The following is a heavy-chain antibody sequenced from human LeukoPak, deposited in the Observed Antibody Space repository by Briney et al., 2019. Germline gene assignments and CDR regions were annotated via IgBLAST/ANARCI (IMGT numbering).Heavy chain of an antibody. CDR1: GFTFSSYA. CDR3: ARETYSSSWAPFDP. CDR2: ISSNDDTI. Sequence: QPGGSLRLPCAASGFTFSSYAMHWVRQAPGKGLEWVSYISSNDDTIYYAGSVKGRFTISRDNAKNSLYLQMNSLRVEDTAVYYCARETYSSSWAPFDPWGQGTMVTVSS. J-gene: IGHJ5*02. V-gene: IGHV3-48*04. D-gene: IGHD6-13*01.